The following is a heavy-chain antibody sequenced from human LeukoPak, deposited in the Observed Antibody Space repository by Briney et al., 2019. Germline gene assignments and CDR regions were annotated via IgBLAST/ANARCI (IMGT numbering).Heavy chain of an antibody. V-gene: IGHV3-23*01. Sequence: GGSLRLSCAASGFTFSSYAMSWVRQAPGKGLEGVSAISGSGGSTYYADSVKGRFTISRDNSKNTLYLQMNSLRAEDTAVYYCAKAVFGIAVAGYFDYWGQGTLVTVSS. J-gene: IGHJ4*02. CDR3: AKAVFGIAVAGYFDY. D-gene: IGHD6-19*01. CDR1: GFTFSSYA. CDR2: ISGSGGST.